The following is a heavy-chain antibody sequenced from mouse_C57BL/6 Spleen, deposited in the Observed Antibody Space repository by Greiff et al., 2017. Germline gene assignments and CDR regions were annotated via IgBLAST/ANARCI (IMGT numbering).Heavy chain of an antibody. J-gene: IGHJ4*01. Sequence: QVQLQQSGAELARPGASAKMSCKASGYTFTSYTMHWVKQRPGQGLEWIGYINPSSGYTKYNQKFKDKATLTADKSSSTAYMQLSSLTSEDSAVYYCARPGTVVAEGAMDYWGQGTSVTVSS. CDR3: ARPGTVVAEGAMDY. CDR2: INPSSGYT. CDR1: GYTFTSYT. V-gene: IGHV1-4*01. D-gene: IGHD1-1*01.